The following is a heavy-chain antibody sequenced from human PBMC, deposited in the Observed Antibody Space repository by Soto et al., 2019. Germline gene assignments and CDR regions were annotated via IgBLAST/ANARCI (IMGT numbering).Heavy chain of an antibody. CDR3: ARQEIGTILYGMDV. Sequence: PGESLKISCKGSGYSFTSYWISWVRQMPGKGLEWMGRIDPNDSYTNYSPSFQGHVTISADKSISTAYLQWSSLKASDTAMYYCARQEIGTILYGMDVWGQGTTVTVSS. D-gene: IGHD3-3*01. CDR1: GYSFTSYW. CDR2: IDPNDSYT. V-gene: IGHV5-10-1*01. J-gene: IGHJ6*02.